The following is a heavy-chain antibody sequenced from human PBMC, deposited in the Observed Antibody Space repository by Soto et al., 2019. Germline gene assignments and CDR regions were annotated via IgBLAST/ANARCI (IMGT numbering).Heavy chain of an antibody. CDR2: ISGSGGST. D-gene: IGHD6-6*01. J-gene: IGHJ4*02. CDR3: AKDSDIGYSSSFLFDY. CDR1: GFTFSSYA. Sequence: GGSLRLSCAASGFTFSSYAMSWVRQAPGKGLEWVSAISGSGGSTYYADSVKGRFTISRDNSKNALYLQMNSLRAEDTAVYYCAKDSDIGYSSSFLFDYWGQGTLVTVSS. V-gene: IGHV3-23*01.